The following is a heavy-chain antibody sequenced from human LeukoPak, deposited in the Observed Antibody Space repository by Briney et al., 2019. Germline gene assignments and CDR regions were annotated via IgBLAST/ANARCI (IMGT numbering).Heavy chain of an antibody. CDR2: ISSSSSYI. V-gene: IGHV3-21*06. J-gene: IGHJ4*02. CDR3: ARDSSWAFDY. CDR1: GFTFSSYS. D-gene: IGHD6-13*01. Sequence: GGSLRLSCAASGFTFSSYSMNWVRQAPGKGLEWVSSISSSSSYIYYADSVKGRFTVSRDNAKNSVYLQMNSLRAEDTAVYYCARDSSWAFDYWGQGTLVTVSS.